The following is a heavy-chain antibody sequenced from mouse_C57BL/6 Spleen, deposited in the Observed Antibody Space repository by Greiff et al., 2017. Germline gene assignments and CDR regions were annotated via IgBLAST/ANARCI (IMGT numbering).Heavy chain of an antibody. J-gene: IGHJ2*01. CDR3: ARAFYDYDYFDY. CDR1: GYSITSGYY. D-gene: IGHD2-4*01. CDR2: ISYDGSN. Sequence: EVQRVESGPGLVKPSQSLSLTCSVTGYSITSGYYWNWIRQFPGNKLEWMGYISYDGSNNYNPSLKNRISITRDTSKNQFFLKLNSVTTEDTATYYCARAFYDYDYFDYWGQGTTLTVSS. V-gene: IGHV3-6*01.